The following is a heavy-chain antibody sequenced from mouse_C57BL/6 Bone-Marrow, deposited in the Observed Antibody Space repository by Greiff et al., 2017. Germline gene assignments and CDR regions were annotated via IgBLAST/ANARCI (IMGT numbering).Heavy chain of an antibody. J-gene: IGHJ4*01. CDR3: ARTGYHNPYAMDY. V-gene: IGHV1-81*01. CDR2: INPRSGNT. Sequence: QVQLQQSGAELARPGASVKLSCKASGYTFTSYGISWVKQRTGQGLEWIGEINPRSGNTYYNEKFKGKATLTADKSSSTAYMELRSLTSEDSAVYFCARTGYHNPYAMDYWGQGTSVTVSS. D-gene: IGHD3-1*01. CDR1: GYTFTSYG.